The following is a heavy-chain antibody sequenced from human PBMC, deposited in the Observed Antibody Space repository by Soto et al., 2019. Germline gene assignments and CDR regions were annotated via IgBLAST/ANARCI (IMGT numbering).Heavy chain of an antibody. V-gene: IGHV4-31*03. J-gene: IGHJ5*02. D-gene: IGHD2-15*01. CDR2: IYYSGST. Sequence: KPSETLSLTCTVSGGSISSGGYYWSWIRQHPGKGLEWIGYIYYSGSTYYNPSLKSRVTISVDTSKNQFSLKLSSVTAADTAVYYCARDEGYCSGGSCYMYNWFDPWGQGTLVTVSS. CDR1: GGSISSGGYY. CDR3: ARDEGYCSGGSCYMYNWFDP.